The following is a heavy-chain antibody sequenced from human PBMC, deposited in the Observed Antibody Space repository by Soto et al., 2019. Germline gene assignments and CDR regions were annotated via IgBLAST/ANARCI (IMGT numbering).Heavy chain of an antibody. D-gene: IGHD6-19*01. CDR3: ARHTSGWHYYDY. J-gene: IGHJ4*02. Sequence: QVQLVESGGGLVKPGGSLRLSCAASGFNFSDHYMNWIRQAPGKGLEWVSYISGSSRYTNFADSVKGRFTISRDNAKNSLYLQMNSLRAEVTAVYYCARHTSGWHYYDYWGQGTPVTVSS. CDR1: GFNFSDHY. CDR2: ISGSSRYT. V-gene: IGHV3-11*06.